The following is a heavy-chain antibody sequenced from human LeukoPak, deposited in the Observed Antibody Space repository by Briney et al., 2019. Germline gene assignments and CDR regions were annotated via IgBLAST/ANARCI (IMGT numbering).Heavy chain of an antibody. CDR3: ARQGEYSTSWSSFGY. CDR2: IYYSGST. CDR1: GGSISSCDFY. J-gene: IGHJ4*02. Sequence: SETLSLTCTVSGGSISSCDFYWGWIRQPPGKGLEWIATIYYSGSTYYRPYLRSRVTISVDTSKNQFSLKLTSVTAADTAVYYCARQGEYSTSWSSFGYWGQGTLVTVSS. V-gene: IGHV4-39*01. D-gene: IGHD2-2*01.